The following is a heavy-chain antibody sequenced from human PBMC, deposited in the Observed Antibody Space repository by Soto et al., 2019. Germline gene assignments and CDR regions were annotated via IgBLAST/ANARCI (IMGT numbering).Heavy chain of an antibody. J-gene: IGHJ6*02. D-gene: IGHD4-17*01. V-gene: IGHV1-69*13. CDR3: ASHTVTRSYYYYVMDV. CDR2: IIPIFGTA. CDR1: GGTFSSYA. Sequence: AAVKVSCKASGGTFSSYAISWVRQAPGQGLEWMGGIIPIFGTANYAQKFQGRVTITADESTSTAYMELSSLRSEDTAVYYCASHTVTRSYYYYVMDVWGQVTPVTVSS.